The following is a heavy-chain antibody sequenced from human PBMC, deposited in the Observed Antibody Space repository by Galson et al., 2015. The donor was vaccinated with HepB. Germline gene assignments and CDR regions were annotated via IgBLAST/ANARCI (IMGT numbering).Heavy chain of an antibody. CDR2: ISGSGGST. Sequence: SLRLSCAASGFTFSSYAMSWVRQAPGKGLEWVSAISGSGGSTYYADSVKGRFTISRDNSKNTLYLQMNSLRAEDTAVYYCAKDLYDTWELASGCLDYWGQGTLVTVSS. J-gene: IGHJ4*02. D-gene: IGHD1-26*01. CDR1: GFTFSSYA. V-gene: IGHV3-23*01. CDR3: AKDLYDTWELASGCLDY.